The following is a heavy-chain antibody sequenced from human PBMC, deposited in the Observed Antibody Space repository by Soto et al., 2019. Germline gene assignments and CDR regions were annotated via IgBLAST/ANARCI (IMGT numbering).Heavy chain of an antibody. V-gene: IGHV4-31*03. Sequence: SETLSLTCTVSGGSISSGGYCWSWIRKHPGKGLEWIGYIYYSGSTYYNPSLKSRVTISVDTSKNQFSLKLSSVTAADTAVYYCARDTPRYGDRQPFDYWGQGTLVTVSS. J-gene: IGHJ4*02. CDR3: ARDTPRYGDRQPFDY. D-gene: IGHD4-17*01. CDR2: IYYSGST. CDR1: GGSISSGGYC.